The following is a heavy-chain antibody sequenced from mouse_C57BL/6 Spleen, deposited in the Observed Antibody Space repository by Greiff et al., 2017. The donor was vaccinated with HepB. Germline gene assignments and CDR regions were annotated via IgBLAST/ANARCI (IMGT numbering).Heavy chain of an antibody. CDR3: AREDITTVVARGAMDY. CDR1: GFTFSSYA. D-gene: IGHD1-1*01. Sequence: EVMLVESGGGLVKPGGSLKLSCAASGFTFSSYAMSWVRQTPEKRLEWVATISDGGSYTYYPDNVKGRFTIYRDNAKNNLYLQMSHLKSEDTAMYYCAREDITTVVARGAMDYWGQGTSVTVSS. V-gene: IGHV5-4*01. J-gene: IGHJ4*01. CDR2: ISDGGSYT.